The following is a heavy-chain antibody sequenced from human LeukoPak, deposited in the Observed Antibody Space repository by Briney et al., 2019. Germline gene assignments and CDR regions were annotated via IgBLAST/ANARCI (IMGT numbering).Heavy chain of an antibody. CDR2: FDPEDGET. CDR1: GYTLTELS. J-gene: IGHJ5*02. D-gene: IGHD3-10*01. CDR3: ATEYYYGSGSYHNRGWFDP. V-gene: IGHV1-24*01. Sequence: GASVKVSCKVSGYTLTELSMHWVRQAPGKGLEWMGGFDPEDGETIYAQKFQGRVTMTEDTSTDTAYMELSSLRSEDTAVYYCATEYYYGSGSYHNRGWFDPWGQGTLVTVSS.